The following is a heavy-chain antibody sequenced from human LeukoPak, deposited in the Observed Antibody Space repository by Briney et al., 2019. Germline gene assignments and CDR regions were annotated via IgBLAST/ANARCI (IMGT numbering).Heavy chain of an antibody. CDR1: GYTFTSYA. CDR2: INAGNGNT. CDR3: ARSKTRDSSGWYGDYGLGYYYMDV. D-gene: IGHD6-19*01. J-gene: IGHJ6*03. Sequence: ASVKVSCKASGYTFTSYAMHWVRQAPGQRLVWMGWINAGNGNTKYSQEFQGRVTITRDTSASTAYMELSSLRSEDMAVYYCARSKTRDSSGWYGDYGLGYYYMDVWGKGATVTVSS. V-gene: IGHV1-3*03.